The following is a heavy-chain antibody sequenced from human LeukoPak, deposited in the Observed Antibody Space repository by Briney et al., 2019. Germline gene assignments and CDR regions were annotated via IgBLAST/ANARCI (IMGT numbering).Heavy chain of an antibody. CDR3: AGSSRDLYYYYYMDV. CDR1: GGSFSGYY. V-gene: IGHV4-34*01. Sequence: PSETLSLTCAVYGGSFSGYYWSWIRQPPGKGLEWIGEINHSGSTNYNPSLKSRVTISVDTSKNQFSLKLSSVTAADTAVYYCAGSSRDLYYYYYMDVWGKGTTVTVSS. J-gene: IGHJ6*03. D-gene: IGHD6-13*01. CDR2: INHSGST.